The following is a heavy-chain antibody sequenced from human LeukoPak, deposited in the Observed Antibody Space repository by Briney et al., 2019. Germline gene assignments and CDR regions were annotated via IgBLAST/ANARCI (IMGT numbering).Heavy chain of an antibody. CDR3: ARSSGAGITIFGVVSNYYYYYYMDV. J-gene: IGHJ6*03. CDR1: GGTFSSYA. V-gene: IGHV1-69*05. Sequence: SVKVSCKASGGTFSSYAISWVRQAPGQGLEWMGGIIPIFGTANYAQKLQGRVTMTTDTSTSTAYMELRSLRSDDTAVYYCARSSGAGITIFGVVSNYYYYYYMDVWGKGPRSPSP. CDR2: IIPIFGTA. D-gene: IGHD3-3*01.